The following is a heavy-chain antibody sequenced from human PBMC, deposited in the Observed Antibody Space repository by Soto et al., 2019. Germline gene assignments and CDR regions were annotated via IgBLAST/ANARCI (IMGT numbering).Heavy chain of an antibody. CDR2: LLRSGSTT. D-gene: IGHD4-17*01. Sequence: EVQLLESGGGLVQPGGSLRLSCAASGFTFTNYAMTWARQAPGKGLEWVSSLLRSGSTTHYADSVKGRFTISSDISANSLYLLMDSLRAEDTAVYYCAKDAVSGDGIWLLDSWGQGTVVTVSS. J-gene: IGHJ4*02. CDR3: AKDAVSGDGIWLLDS. V-gene: IGHV3-23*01. CDR1: GFTFTNYA.